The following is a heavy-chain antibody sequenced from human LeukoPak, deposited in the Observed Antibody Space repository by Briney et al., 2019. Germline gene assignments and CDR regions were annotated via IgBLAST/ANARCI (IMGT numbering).Heavy chain of an antibody. CDR3: ARGFWGSAYFDY. J-gene: IGHJ4*02. CDR1: GGSISSGTHY. Sequence: SETLSLTCTVSGGSISSGTHYYNWIRQHPGKGLEWIGYIYYTGVTSYNPSLKSRVTMSVDTSKNQFSLKLSSVTAADTAVYYCARGFWGSAYFDYWGQGTLVTVSS. CDR2: IYYTGVT. V-gene: IGHV4-31*03. D-gene: IGHD3-16*01.